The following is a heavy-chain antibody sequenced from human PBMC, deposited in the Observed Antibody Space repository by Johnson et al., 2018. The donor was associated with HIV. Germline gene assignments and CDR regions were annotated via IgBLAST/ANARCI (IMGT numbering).Heavy chain of an antibody. CDR1: GFSVSNTY. Sequence: EVQLVESGGGLVQSGGSLRLSCGASGFSVSNTYMNWVRQAPGKGLEWVSGINWNGGSTGYADSMKGRFTISRDNAKNSLYLQMNSLRAEDTALYYCARDRQAVRGTFDIWGQGTMVTVSS. D-gene: IGHD6-19*01. CDR2: INWNGGST. CDR3: ARDRQAVRGTFDI. V-gene: IGHV3-20*04. J-gene: IGHJ3*02.